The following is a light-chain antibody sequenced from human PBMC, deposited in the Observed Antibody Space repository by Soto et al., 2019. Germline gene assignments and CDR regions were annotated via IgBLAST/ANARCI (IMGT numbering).Light chain of an antibody. Sequence: DIQLTQSPSFLSASVGDRVTITCRASQGISDRLAWYQQRPGKAPNLLIHSASSLQSGVPLRFSGSGSGTECTLTISCLQPADFATYYCQQRDGYPITFGQGTRLEMK. CDR3: QQRDGYPIT. V-gene: IGKV1-9*01. CDR1: QGISDR. CDR2: SAS. J-gene: IGKJ5*01.